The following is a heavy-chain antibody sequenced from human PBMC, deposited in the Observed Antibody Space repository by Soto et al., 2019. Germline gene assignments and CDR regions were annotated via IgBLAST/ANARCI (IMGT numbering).Heavy chain of an antibody. J-gene: IGHJ4*02. V-gene: IGHV3-23*01. D-gene: IGHD6-13*01. CDR1: GFTFTYYA. Sequence: GGAVSPSCPASGFTFTYYALRWVRRPPGTGLEWVATISGIGGSTYLADSVKGRLSISRDNPKNTVSLLMNSLRAEDTAVYFCARGSSGYISSWYYFDYWGRGTLVTVSS. CDR3: ARGSSGYISSWYYFDY. CDR2: ISGIGGST.